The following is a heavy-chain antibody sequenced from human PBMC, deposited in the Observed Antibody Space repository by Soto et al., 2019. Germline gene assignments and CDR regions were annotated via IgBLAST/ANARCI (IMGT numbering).Heavy chain of an antibody. CDR1: GFTVSGNY. CDR2: IYNGGGT. D-gene: IGHD6-6*01. Sequence: EVQLVETGGGLIQPGGSLRLSCAAAGFTVSGNYMSWVRQAPGKGLEWVSVIYNGGGTYYADSVKGRFTISRDNSKNTLYLQMNSLRAEYTAVYYCASTRGSSYDYWGQGTLVTVSS. V-gene: IGHV3-53*02. CDR3: ASTRGSSYDY. J-gene: IGHJ4*02.